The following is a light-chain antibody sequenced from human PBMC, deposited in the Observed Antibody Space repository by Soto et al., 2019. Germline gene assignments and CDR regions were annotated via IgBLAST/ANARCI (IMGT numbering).Light chain of an antibody. Sequence: EIVLTQSPGTLSLSPGDTATLSCRASHSVRSTYLAWYQQKPGQAPRLLIHGASSRATGIPDRFSGSGSGTDFTLTISRLEPEDFAVYYCQQYGSSLSITFGQGTRLEIK. CDR1: HSVRSTY. J-gene: IGKJ5*01. CDR2: GAS. V-gene: IGKV3-20*01. CDR3: QQYGSSLSIT.